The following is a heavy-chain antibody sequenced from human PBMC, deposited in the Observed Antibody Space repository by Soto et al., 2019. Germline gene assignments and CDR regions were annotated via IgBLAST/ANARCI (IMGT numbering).Heavy chain of an antibody. CDR1: GYSFTSYW. Sequence: GESLKISCKGSGYSFTSYWIGRVRQMPGKGLEWMGIIYPGDSDTRYSPSFQGQVTISADKSISTAYLQWSSLKASDTAMHYCAKSYDSSENGFDVWGQGTMVTVSS. D-gene: IGHD3-22*01. CDR2: IYPGDSDT. J-gene: IGHJ3*01. V-gene: IGHV5-51*01. CDR3: AKSYDSSENGFDV.